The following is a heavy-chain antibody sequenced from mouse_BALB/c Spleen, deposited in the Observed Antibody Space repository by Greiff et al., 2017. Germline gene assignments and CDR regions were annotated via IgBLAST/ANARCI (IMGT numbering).Heavy chain of an antibody. CDR1: GYTFTSYW. Sequence: VQLQESGAELAKPGASVKMSCKASGYTFTSYWMHWVKQRPGQGLEWIGYINPSTGYTAYNQKFKDKATLTADKSSSTAYMQLSSLTSEDSAVYYCARSKITAATWFAYWGQGTLVTVSA. CDR2: INPSTGYT. CDR3: ARSKITAATWFAY. J-gene: IGHJ3*01. V-gene: IGHV1-7*01. D-gene: IGHD1-2*01.